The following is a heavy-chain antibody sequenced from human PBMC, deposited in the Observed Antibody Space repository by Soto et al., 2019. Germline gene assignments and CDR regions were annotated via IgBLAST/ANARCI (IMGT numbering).Heavy chain of an antibody. J-gene: IGHJ6*02. CDR3: AREGYGHYYCHCGMDF. V-gene: IGHV4-61*01. Sequence: PSETLSLTCTVSGGSVSSGSYYWSWIRQPPGKGLEWIGYIYYSGSTNYNPSLKSRVTISVDTSKNQFSLKLSSVTAADTAVYYCAREGYGHYYCHCGMDFWGQGTTVTVSS. CDR1: GGSVSSGSYY. D-gene: IGHD5-12*01. CDR2: IYYSGST.